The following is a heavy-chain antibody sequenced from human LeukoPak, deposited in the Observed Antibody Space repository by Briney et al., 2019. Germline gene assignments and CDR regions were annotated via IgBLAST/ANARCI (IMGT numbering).Heavy chain of an antibody. CDR3: ARGYCSSASCSHDAFDI. J-gene: IGHJ3*02. CDR2: IYYSGST. CDR1: GGSVSSGSYY. Sequence: SETLSLTCTVSGGSVSSGSYYWSWIRQPPGKGLEWIGYIYYSGSTNYNPSLKSRVTISVDTSKNQFSLKLHSVTAADTAVYYCARGYCSSASCSHDAFDIWGQGTMVTVSS. V-gene: IGHV4-61*01. D-gene: IGHD2-2*01.